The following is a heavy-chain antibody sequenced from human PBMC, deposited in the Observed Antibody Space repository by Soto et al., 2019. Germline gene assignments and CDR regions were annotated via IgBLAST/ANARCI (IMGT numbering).Heavy chain of an antibody. CDR2: IHAGNGKT. CDR1: GYTLKNYA. Sequence: ASVKVSCKASGYTLKNYAMHWVRQAPGQRLEWMGWIHAGNGKTKYSQKFQGRVTITRDTSASTAYMELSSLRSEDTAVYYCARAAGIAAAGTWFDPWGQGTLVTVSS. D-gene: IGHD6-13*01. V-gene: IGHV1-3*01. CDR3: ARAAGIAAAGTWFDP. J-gene: IGHJ5*02.